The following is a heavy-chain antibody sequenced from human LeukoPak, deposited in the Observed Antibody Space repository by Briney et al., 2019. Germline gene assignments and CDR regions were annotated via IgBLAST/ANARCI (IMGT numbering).Heavy chain of an antibody. D-gene: IGHD3-16*02. J-gene: IGHJ4*02. V-gene: IGHV3-48*03. CDR1: GFTFSSYD. CDR3: ARGTSHDYVWGTFRPY. CDR2: ISSSGSTI. Sequence: GGSLRLSCAASGFTFSSYDMNWVRQAPGKGLEWVSYISSSGSTIYYADSVKGRFTIPRDNAKNTLYLQMNSLRAEDTAVYYCARGTSHDYVWGTFRPYWGQGTLVTVSS.